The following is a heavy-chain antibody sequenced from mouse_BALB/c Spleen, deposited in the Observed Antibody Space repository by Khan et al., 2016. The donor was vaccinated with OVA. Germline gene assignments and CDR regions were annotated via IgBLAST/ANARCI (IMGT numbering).Heavy chain of an antibody. CDR2: IYPDYGNA. CDR1: GYGFSNYF. J-gene: IGHJ3*01. V-gene: IGHV1-80*01. CDR3: ARSGCNSFAY. Sequence: QIQLVQSGAELVRPGSSVKISCKASGYGFSNYFMNWVKQGPGQGLEWIGQIYPDYGNANYNGKFKDKATLTVDKSSSTAYMQLSSLTSEDSAVYFCARSGCNSFAYWGQGTLVTVSA. D-gene: IGHD3-1*01.